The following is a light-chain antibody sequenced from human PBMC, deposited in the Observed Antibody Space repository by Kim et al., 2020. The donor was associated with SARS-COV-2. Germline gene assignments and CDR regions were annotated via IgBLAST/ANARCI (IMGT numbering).Light chain of an antibody. CDR1: SLRSYY. CDR2: GKN. J-gene: IGLJ2*01. V-gene: IGLV3-19*01. CDR3: NSRDSSGGDVV. Sequence: SSELTQDPAVSVVLGQTVRITCQGDSLRSYYASWYQQKPGQAPVLVIYGKNNRPSGIPDRFSGSSSGNTASLTITGAQAEDEADYYCNSRDSSGGDVVFGGGTQLTVL.